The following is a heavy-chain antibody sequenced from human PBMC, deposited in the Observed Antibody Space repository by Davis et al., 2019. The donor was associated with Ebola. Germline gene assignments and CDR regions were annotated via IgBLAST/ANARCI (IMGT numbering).Heavy chain of an antibody. V-gene: IGHV1-69*05. CDR2: IIPIFGTT. CDR1: GGTFSSYA. CDR3: ARTITRIVVVSAFDI. Sequence: AASVKVSCNASGGTFSSYAISWVRQAPGQGLEWRGGIIPIFGTTNYAQKLQDRVTMTTDTSTSTAYMELRSLRSDDTAVYYCARTITRIVVVSAFDIWGQGTMVTVSS. J-gene: IGHJ3*02. D-gene: IGHD3-22*01.